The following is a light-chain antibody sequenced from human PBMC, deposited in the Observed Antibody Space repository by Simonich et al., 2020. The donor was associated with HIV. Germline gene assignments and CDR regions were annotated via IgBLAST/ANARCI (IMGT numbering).Light chain of an antibody. CDR3: QQRSNWPST. CDR2: GAS. Sequence: EIVMTQSPATLSVSPGERTTLFCTASRSISINLAWDQQKPGPAPRRLIYGASTRATGIPSRFSGSGSGTDFTLTISSLEPEDFAVYYCQQRSNWPSTFGGGTKVEIK. J-gene: IGKJ4*01. V-gene: IGKV3-15*01. CDR1: RSISIN.